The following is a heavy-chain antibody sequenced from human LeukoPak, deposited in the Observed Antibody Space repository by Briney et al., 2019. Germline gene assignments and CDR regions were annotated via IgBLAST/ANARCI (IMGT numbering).Heavy chain of an antibody. CDR1: GGTFSSYA. CDR2: TIPIFGTA. J-gene: IGHJ4*02. D-gene: IGHD2/OR15-2a*01. CDR3: ARVFSMDDFDY. Sequence: SVKVSCKASGGTFSSYAITWVRQAPGQGLGWMGGTIPIFGTANYAQKFQGRVTITADESTSTAYMELSSLRSEDTAVYYCARVFSMDDFDYWGQGTLVTVSA. V-gene: IGHV1-69*01.